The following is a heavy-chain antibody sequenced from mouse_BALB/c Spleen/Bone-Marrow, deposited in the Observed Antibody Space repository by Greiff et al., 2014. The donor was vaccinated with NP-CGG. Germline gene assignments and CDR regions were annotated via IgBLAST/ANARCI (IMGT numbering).Heavy chain of an antibody. CDR2: IDPANGNT. CDR3: ARWEYYAMGY. J-gene: IGHJ4*01. V-gene: IGHV14-3*02. CDR1: GFNIKDTY. Sequence: DVQLVESGAELVKPGASVKLSCTASGFNIKDTYMHWVKQRPEQGLEWIGRIDPANGNTKYDPKFQGKATITADTSSNTAYLQLSSLTSEDTAVYYCARWEYYAMGYWGQGTSVTVSS. D-gene: IGHD4-1*01.